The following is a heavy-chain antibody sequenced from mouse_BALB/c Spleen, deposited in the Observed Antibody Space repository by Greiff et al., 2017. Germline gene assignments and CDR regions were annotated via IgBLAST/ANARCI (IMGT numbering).Heavy chain of an antibody. J-gene: IGHJ3*01. V-gene: IGHV5-17*02. D-gene: IGHD1-1*01. CDR2: ISSGSSTI. CDR3: ARSIDYYGSWFAY. Sequence: EVQLVESGGGLVQPGGSRKLSCAASGFTFSSFGMHWVRQAPEKGLEWVAYISSGSSTIYYADTVKGRFTISRDNPKNTLFLQMTSLRSEDTAMYYCARSIDYYGSWFAYWGQGTLVTVSA. CDR1: GFTFSSFG.